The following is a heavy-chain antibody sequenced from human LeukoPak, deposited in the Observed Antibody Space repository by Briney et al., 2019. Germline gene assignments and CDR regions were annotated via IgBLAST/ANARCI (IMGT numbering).Heavy chain of an antibody. Sequence: ASVKVSCKASGYTFTCYYMHWVRQAPGQGLEWMGWINPNSGGTNYAQKFQGRVTMTRDTSISTAYMELSRLRSDDTAVYYCARKYYYDSSGYYYGNAYYFDYWGQGTLVTVSS. CDR3: ARKYYYDSSGYYYGNAYYFDY. CDR2: INPNSGGT. D-gene: IGHD3-22*01. V-gene: IGHV1-2*02. CDR1: GYTFTCYY. J-gene: IGHJ4*02.